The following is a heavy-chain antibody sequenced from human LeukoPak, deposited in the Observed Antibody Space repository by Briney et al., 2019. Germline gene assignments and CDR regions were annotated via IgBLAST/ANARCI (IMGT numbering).Heavy chain of an antibody. CDR2: ISSSGTTI. CDR1: GFTLSSYE. CDR3: VGRFLEWSDD. D-gene: IGHD3-3*01. J-gene: IGHJ4*02. Sequence: PGGSLRLSCAAPGFTLSSYEINWVRQAPGKGLEWVSYISSSGTTIYYADSVKGRFTISRDNAKNSLYLQMNSLGAEDTAVYYCVGRFLEWSDDWGQGTLVTVSS. V-gene: IGHV3-48*03.